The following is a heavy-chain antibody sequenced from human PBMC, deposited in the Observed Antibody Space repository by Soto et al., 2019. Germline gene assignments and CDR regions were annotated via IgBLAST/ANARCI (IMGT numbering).Heavy chain of an antibody. V-gene: IGHV3-30*18. Sequence: HPGGSLRLSCAASGFTFSSYGMHWVRQAPGKGLEWVAVISYDGSNKYYADSVKGRFTISRDNSKNTLYLQMNSLRAEDTAVYYCAKDESKLRYFDSYSFQVDYWGQGTLVTVSS. CDR2: ISYDGSNK. CDR1: GFTFSSYG. CDR3: AKDESKLRYFDSYSFQVDY. J-gene: IGHJ4*02. D-gene: IGHD3-9*01.